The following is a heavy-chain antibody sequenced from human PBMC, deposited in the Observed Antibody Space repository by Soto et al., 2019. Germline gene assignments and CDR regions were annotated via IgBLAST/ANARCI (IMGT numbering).Heavy chain of an antibody. CDR3: ERKSDIVGGENYYYGMDV. CDR1: GFTFSSYA. D-gene: IGHD1-26*01. J-gene: IGHJ6*04. V-gene: IGHV3-30-3*01. CDR2: ISYDGSNK. Sequence: PGGSLRLSCAASGFTFSSYAMHWVRQAPGKGLEWVAVISYDGSNKYYADSVKGRFTISRDNSKNTLYLQMNSLRAEDTAVYYCERKSDIVGGENYYYGMDVWGKGTTVTVSS.